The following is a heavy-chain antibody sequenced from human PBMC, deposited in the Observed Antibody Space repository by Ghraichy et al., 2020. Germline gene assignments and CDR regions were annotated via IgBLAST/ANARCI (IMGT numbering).Heavy chain of an antibody. CDR2: INQDGSEN. CDR1: GFTFTNYW. CDR3: VRGGGSLAP. Sequence: GGSLRLSCAASGFTFTNYWMSWVRQAPGKGLEWVASINQDGSENYYVDSVKGRFTISRDNAKNSLYLQMNGLRAEDTAVYYCVRGGGSLAPWGQGTLVTVSS. V-gene: IGHV3-7*03. J-gene: IGHJ5*02. D-gene: IGHD3-10*01.